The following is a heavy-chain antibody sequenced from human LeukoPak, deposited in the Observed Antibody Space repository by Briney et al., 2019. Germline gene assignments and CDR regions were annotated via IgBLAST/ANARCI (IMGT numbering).Heavy chain of an antibody. Sequence: PGGSLRLSCAASGFTFSGYSMNWVRQAPGKGLEWVSYIRSSGSPIYYADSVKGRFTISIDNAKNSVYLQMNSLRDENTAVYYCVRDPDALDYWGQGTLVTVSS. J-gene: IGHJ4*02. CDR1: GFTFSGYS. CDR2: IRSSGSPI. V-gene: IGHV3-48*02. CDR3: VRDPDALDY.